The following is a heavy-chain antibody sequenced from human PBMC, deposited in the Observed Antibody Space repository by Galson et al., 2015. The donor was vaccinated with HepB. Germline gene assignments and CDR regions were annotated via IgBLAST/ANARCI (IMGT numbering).Heavy chain of an antibody. V-gene: IGHV3-73*01. CDR2: IRSKANSYAT. J-gene: IGHJ4*02. CDR3: TRQGSTYYCGSGSYSGY. CDR1: GFTFSGSA. Sequence: SLRLSCAASGFTFSGSAMHWVRQASGKGLEWVGRIRSKANSYATAYAASVKGRFTISRDDSKNTAYLQMNSLKTEDTAVYYCTRQGSTYYCGSGSYSGYWGRGTPVPVPS. D-gene: IGHD3-10*01.